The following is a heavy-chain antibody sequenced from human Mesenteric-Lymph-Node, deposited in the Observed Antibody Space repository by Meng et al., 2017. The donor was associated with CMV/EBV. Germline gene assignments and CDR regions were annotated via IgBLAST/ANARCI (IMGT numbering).Heavy chain of an antibody. V-gene: IGHV4-61*08. Sequence: SETLSLTCNVSGGSVSSGDYYWTWIRQSPGKGLEWIGYIYYSGGTDYNPSLKSRVTISVDTSKNQFSLKLSSVTAADTAVYYCARHQEYWFDPWGQGTLVTVSS. J-gene: IGHJ5*02. CDR3: ARHQEYWFDP. CDR2: IYYSGGT. CDR1: GGSVSSGDYY.